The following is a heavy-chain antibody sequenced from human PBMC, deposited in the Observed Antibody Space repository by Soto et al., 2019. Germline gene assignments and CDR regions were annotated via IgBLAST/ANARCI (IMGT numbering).Heavy chain of an antibody. CDR3: ERWGYSSSGGDYYYGMDV. V-gene: IGHV1-69*01. Sequence: QVQLVQSGAEVKKPGSSVKVSCKASGGTFSSYAISWVRQAPGQGLEWMGGIIPIFGTANYAQKFQGRVTMTADESTSTAYRELSRGKSEDTTVCSGERWGYSSSGGDYYYGMDVWGQGTTVTVSS. CDR1: GGTFSSYA. CDR2: IIPIFGTA. D-gene: IGHD6-19*01. J-gene: IGHJ6*02.